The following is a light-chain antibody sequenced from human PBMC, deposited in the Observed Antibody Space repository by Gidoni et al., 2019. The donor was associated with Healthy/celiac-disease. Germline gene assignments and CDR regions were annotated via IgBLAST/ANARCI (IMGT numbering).Light chain of an antibody. V-gene: IGKV3-20*01. CDR2: GAS. Sequence: ESVLTQSPGTLSLSPGERATLSCRSSQSGSSSYLTWYQQKPGQAPKLLIYGASSRATGIPDRFSGSGSGTEFTLTISRLGPEDFAVYYCQQYGSSSWTFGQGTKVEIK. CDR1: QSGSSSY. J-gene: IGKJ1*01. CDR3: QQYGSSSWT.